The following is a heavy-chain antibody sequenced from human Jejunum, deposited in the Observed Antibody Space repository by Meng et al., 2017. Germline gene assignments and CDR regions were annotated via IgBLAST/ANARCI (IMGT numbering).Heavy chain of an antibody. Sequence: ALLVEVGGGLVQPGGSLRLFCVGSRFIFDTYDMTWVRQAPGKGLEWVSSISLSDSRISYADSVKGRFTISRDNAKSSLYLQMNSLRAEDTAIYYCASDPNWSTNWGQGTLITVSS. D-gene: IGHD1-1*01. CDR2: ISLSDSRI. V-gene: IGHV3-21*02. CDR3: ASDPNWSTN. CDR1: RFIFDTYD. J-gene: IGHJ4*02.